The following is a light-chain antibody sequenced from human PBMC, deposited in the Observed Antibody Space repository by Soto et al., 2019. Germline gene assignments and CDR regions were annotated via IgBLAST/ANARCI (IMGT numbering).Light chain of an antibody. Sequence: EIVVTQSPATLSLSPGERATLSCRASQSVSSYLAWYQQKPGQAPRLLIYGASMRATGIPDRFSGSGSGTDFTLTISRLEPEDFAVYYCQQCGSSSTFGQGTRLEIK. J-gene: IGKJ5*01. CDR3: QQCGSSST. CDR1: QSVSSY. V-gene: IGKV3-11*01. CDR2: GAS.